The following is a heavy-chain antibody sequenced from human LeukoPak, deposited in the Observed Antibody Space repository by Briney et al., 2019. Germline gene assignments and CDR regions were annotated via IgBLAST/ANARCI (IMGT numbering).Heavy chain of an antibody. CDR3: ARHRGYSYGVPDY. Sequence: SETLSLTCAVSGYSISSGYYWGWIRQPPGKGLEWIGSIYHSGSTYYNPSLKSRVTISVDTSKNQFSLKLSSVTAADPAVYYCARHRGYSYGVPDYWGQGTLVTVSS. D-gene: IGHD5-18*01. CDR2: IYHSGST. J-gene: IGHJ4*02. V-gene: IGHV4-38-2*01. CDR1: GYSISSGYY.